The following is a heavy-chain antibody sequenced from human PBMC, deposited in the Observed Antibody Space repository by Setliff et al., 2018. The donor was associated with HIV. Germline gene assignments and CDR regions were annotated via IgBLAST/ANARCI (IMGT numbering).Heavy chain of an antibody. V-gene: IGHV4-39*01. D-gene: IGHD3-3*01. Sequence: SETLSLTCNVSGDSIRSRSFYWAWIRQSPGERPEWIGTIYYVGSTYYNPYLKSRASIFLDTSKNQFSLKLYSVTAADTAVYYCAGGFWGGPLFDPWGRGTLVTGS. CDR1: GDSIRSRSFY. J-gene: IGHJ5*01. CDR3: AGGFWGGPLFDP. CDR2: IYYVGST.